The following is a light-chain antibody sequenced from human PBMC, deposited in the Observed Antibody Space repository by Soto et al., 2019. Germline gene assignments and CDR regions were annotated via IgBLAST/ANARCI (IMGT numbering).Light chain of an antibody. V-gene: IGKV1-39*01. CDR3: QQSYSTPWT. CDR2: AVS. J-gene: IGKJ1*01. Sequence: DIQMTQSPSSLSASVGDRVTITCRASQSITSYLNWYQQKLGKAPKLLIYAVSFLQSGVPSRFSGSGSGTDFTLTISSLQPEDFATYYCQQSYSTPWTFGQGTKVKIK. CDR1: QSITSY.